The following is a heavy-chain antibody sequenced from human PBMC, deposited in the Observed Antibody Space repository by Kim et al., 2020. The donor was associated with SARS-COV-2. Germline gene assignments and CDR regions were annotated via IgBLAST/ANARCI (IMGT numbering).Heavy chain of an antibody. CDR2: ISSSTSYM. V-gene: IGHV3-21*01. CDR3: ARGETICTD. D-gene: IGHD2-8*02. J-gene: IGHJ4*02. CDR1: GFTFSLYT. Sequence: GGSLRLSCAASGFTFSLYTMSWVRQAPGKGLEWVSSISSSTSYMYYADSVKGRFTISRDNAKNSLYLQMNSLRAEDTAVYFCARGETICTDWGQGTLVTVSS.